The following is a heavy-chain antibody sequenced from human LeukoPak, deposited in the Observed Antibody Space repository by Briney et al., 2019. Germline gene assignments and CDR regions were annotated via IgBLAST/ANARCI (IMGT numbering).Heavy chain of an antibody. Sequence: TAGESLKISCKGSGYSFTSYWISWVRQMPGKGLEWMGRIDPSDSYTNYSPSFQGHVTISADKSISTAYLQWSSLKASDTATYYCARPMAGSGGYYYYDMDVWGQGTTVTVSS. CDR2: IDPSDSYT. CDR1: GYSFTSYW. CDR3: ARPMAGSGGYYYYDMDV. V-gene: IGHV5-10-1*01. J-gene: IGHJ6*02. D-gene: IGHD2-8*01.